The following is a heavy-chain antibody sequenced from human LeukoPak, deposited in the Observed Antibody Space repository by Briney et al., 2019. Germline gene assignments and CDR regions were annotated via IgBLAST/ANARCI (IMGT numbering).Heavy chain of an antibody. J-gene: IGHJ4*02. Sequence: PGGSLRLSCVASGFTFSNYHMNWVRQAPGKGLEWVSSITTSSGYIYYSDSVRGRFTISRDNAKNSLYLQMNSLRAEDRAVYYCARAHNWKYGTFDYWGQGTLVTVSS. CDR1: GFTFSNYH. CDR3: ARAHNWKYGTFDY. V-gene: IGHV3-21*01. D-gene: IGHD1-7*01. CDR2: ITTSSGYI.